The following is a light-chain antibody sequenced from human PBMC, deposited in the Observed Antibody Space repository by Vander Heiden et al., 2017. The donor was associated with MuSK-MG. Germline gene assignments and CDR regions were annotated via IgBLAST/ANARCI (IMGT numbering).Light chain of an antibody. CDR1: QSISSY. J-gene: IGKJ1*01. CDR2: AAS. CDR3: QQTDSTLSWA. V-gene: IGKV1-39*01. Sequence: DIQMTQSPSSLSASVGDSVTITCRASQSISSYLNWYQQKPGKAPKLLIYAASSLQSGVPSRFSGSGSGTDFTLTISSLQPEDFATYYCQQTDSTLSWAFGQGTKVEIK.